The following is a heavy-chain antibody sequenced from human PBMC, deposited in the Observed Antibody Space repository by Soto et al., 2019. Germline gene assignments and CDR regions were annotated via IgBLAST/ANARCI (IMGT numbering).Heavy chain of an antibody. D-gene: IGHD3-10*01. J-gene: IGHJ4*02. CDR1: GFTFSSYA. V-gene: IGHV3-23*01. CDR3: AKDRAYYYGSGSYSAKNTSDY. Sequence: GGSLRLSCAASGFTFSSYAMSWVRQAPGKGLEWVSAISGSGGSTYYADSVKGRFTISRDNSKNTLYLQMNSLRAEDTAVYYCAKDRAYYYGSGSYSAKNTSDYWGQGTLVTVSS. CDR2: ISGSGGST.